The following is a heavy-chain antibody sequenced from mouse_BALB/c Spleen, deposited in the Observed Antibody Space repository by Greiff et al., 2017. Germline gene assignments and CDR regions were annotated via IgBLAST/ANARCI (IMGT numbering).Heavy chain of an antibody. J-gene: IGHJ2*01. CDR1: GFTFSSYG. Sequence: VQLKESGGDLVKPGGSLKLSCAASGFTFSSYGMSWVRQTPDKRLEWVATISSGGSYTYYPDSVKGRFTISRDNAKNTLYLQMSSLKSEDTAMYYCARRNGNYFDYWGQGTTLTVSS. CDR2: ISSGGSYT. D-gene: IGHD2-1*01. V-gene: IGHV5-6*01. CDR3: ARRNGNYFDY.